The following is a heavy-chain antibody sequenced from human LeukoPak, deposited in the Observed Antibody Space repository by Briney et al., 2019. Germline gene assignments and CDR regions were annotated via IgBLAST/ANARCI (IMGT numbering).Heavy chain of an antibody. Sequence: GESLRLSCAASGFTFSVYTMNWVRQAPGKGLEWVSSIIGSSGYIYYADSVKGRFTTSRDNAKNSLYLQMNSLRGEDTAVYYCARKAITVTTFDYWGQGTLVTVSS. CDR3: ARKAITVTTFDY. V-gene: IGHV3-21*01. CDR2: IIGSSGYI. J-gene: IGHJ4*02. D-gene: IGHD4-17*01. CDR1: GFTFSVYT.